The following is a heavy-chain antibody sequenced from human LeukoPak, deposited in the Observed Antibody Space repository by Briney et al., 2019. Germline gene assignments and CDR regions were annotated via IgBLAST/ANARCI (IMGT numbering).Heavy chain of an antibody. V-gene: IGHV4-39*07. CDR3: ARLVYDSSGSNS. CDR1: GGSISSSSYY. CDR2: IHFGGST. Sequence: SETLSLTCTVSGGSISSSSYYWGWIRQPPGKGLEWIATIHFGGSTNYNPSLKSRVTISVDTSKNQFSLKLSSVTAADTAVYYCARLVYDSSGSNSWGQGTLVTVSS. J-gene: IGHJ1*01. D-gene: IGHD3-22*01.